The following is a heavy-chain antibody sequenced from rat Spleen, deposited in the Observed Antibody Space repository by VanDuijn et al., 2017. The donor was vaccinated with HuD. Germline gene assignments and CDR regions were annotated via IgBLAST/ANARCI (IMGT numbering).Heavy chain of an antibody. J-gene: IGHJ3*01. D-gene: IGHD1-8*01. CDR3: TREGSVGWFAD. Sequence: EVQLVESGGGLVEPGRSLKLSCVASGFTFNKSWMTWIRQAPGKGLEWIASITHTGGNTYYPDSVKGRFTISRDNAESTLYLQMNSLRSEDTATYYCTREGSVGWFADWGQGTLVTVSS. CDR2: ITHTGGNT. V-gene: IGHV5-31*01. CDR1: GFTFNKSW.